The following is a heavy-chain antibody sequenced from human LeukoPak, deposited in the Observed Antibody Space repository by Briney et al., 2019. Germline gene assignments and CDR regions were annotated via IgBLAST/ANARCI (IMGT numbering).Heavy chain of an antibody. Sequence: HPGGSLRLSCAASGFTVSSNYVSWVRQAPGKGLEWVSVIYSGGSTYSADSVKGRFTISRDNSKNTLYLQMNSLRAEDTAVYYGARGDYGDDRGAFDIGGQGTMVTVSS. D-gene: IGHD4-17*01. CDR1: GFTVSSNY. J-gene: IGHJ3*02. CDR2: IYSGGST. V-gene: IGHV3-53*01. CDR3: ARGDYGDDRGAFDI.